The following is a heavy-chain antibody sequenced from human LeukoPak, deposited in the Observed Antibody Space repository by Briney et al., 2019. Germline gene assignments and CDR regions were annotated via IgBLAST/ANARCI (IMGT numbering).Heavy chain of an antibody. Sequence: PSETLSLTCTVSSGSISSYHWSWVRQPPGKGLEWIGYILTSGSTNYNPSLKSRVSISVDTSKNQFSLKLSSVTAEDTAVYYCARVRVSGSYLYYFDNWGQGTLVTVSS. D-gene: IGHD1-26*01. J-gene: IGHJ4*02. CDR3: ARVRVSGSYLYYFDN. CDR2: ILTSGST. CDR1: SGSISSYH. V-gene: IGHV4-4*09.